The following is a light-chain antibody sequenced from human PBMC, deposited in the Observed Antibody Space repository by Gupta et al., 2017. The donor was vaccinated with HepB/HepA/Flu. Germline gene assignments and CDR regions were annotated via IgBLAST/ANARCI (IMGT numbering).Light chain of an antibody. V-gene: IGKV4-1*01. J-gene: IGKJ4*01. Sequence: DIVMTQSPDSLAVSLGERAIFNCKSSQSVLYSSNNKNYLAWYQQKPGQPPKLLIYWASTRESGVPDRFSGSGSGTDFTLTISSLQAEDVAVYYCQQYYSAPLTFGGGTEVEIK. CDR3: QQYYSAPLT. CDR2: WAS. CDR1: QSVLYSSNNKNY.